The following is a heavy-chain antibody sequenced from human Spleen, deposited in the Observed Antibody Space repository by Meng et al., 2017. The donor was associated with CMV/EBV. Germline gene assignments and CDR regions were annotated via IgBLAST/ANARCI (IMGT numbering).Heavy chain of an antibody. D-gene: IGHD3-3*01. CDR1: SLSTSGMG. CDR2: IYWNDDK. CDR3: AHSAYYDFWSGYSAFDY. V-gene: IGHV2-5*01. J-gene: IGHJ4*02. Sequence: SLSTSGMGVGWIRQPPGKALEWLALIYWNDDKRYSPSLKSRLTITKDTSKNQVVLTMTNMDPVDTATYYCAHSAYYDFWSGYSAFDYWGQGTLVTVSS.